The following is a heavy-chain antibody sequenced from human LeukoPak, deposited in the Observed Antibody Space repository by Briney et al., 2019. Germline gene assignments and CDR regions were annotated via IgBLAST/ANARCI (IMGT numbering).Heavy chain of an antibody. V-gene: IGHV4-4*02. CDR3: AQNRGFSLGDN. J-gene: IGHJ4*02. CDR1: GFSLSNENW. CDR2: IHHSGLI. Sequence: PSETLSLTCVVSGFSLSNENWWSWVRQPPEEGLEWIAEIHHSGLINYNPSLKSRVTISLDKSKNQFSLKLTSVTAADTAVYYCAQNRGFSLGDNWGQGTLVIVS. D-gene: IGHD5-12*01.